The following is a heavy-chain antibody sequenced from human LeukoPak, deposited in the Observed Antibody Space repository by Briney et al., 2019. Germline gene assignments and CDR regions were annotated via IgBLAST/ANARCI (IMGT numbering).Heavy chain of an antibody. J-gene: IGHJ5*02. CDR2: IIPILGIA. D-gene: IGHD6-13*01. CDR1: GGTFSSYA. CDR3: ARVSDSSSWYGWFDP. Sequence: EASVKVACKASGGTFSSYAISWVRQAPEQGLEWRGRIIPILGIANYAQKFQGRVTITADKSTSTAYMELSSLRSEDTAVYYCARVSDSSSWYGWFDPWGQGTLVTVSS. V-gene: IGHV1-69*04.